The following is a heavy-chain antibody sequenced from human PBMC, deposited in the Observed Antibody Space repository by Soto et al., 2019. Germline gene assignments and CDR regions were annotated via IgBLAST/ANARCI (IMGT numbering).Heavy chain of an antibody. Sequence: EVQLVESGGGLVQPGGSLRLSCAASGFTFSGYWMHWVRQAPGKGLVWVSRIDGDGSRTNYADSVKGRFTISRDNAKNTLYLQMNSLRAEDTAVYYCARETRSFNDYWGQGTLVTVSS. CDR1: GFTFSGYW. CDR3: ARETRSFNDY. CDR2: IDGDGSRT. V-gene: IGHV3-74*01. J-gene: IGHJ4*02. D-gene: IGHD2-2*01.